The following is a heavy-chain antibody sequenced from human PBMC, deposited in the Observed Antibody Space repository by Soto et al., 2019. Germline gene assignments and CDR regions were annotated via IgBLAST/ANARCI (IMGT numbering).Heavy chain of an antibody. J-gene: IGHJ4*02. CDR3: ARQIFAADY. V-gene: IGHV1-69*01. D-gene: IGHD3-9*01. CDR1: GGTLDHAA. CDR2: INPMFNST. Sequence: QVQLVQSGAEVKKPGSSVKVSCEAPGGTLDHAAITWVRRAPGQGLEWVGGINPMFNSTHYAQKFQGRVTITADAVTSTAFMELRGLTSDDTAVYYCARQIFAADYWGQGTLLVVSS.